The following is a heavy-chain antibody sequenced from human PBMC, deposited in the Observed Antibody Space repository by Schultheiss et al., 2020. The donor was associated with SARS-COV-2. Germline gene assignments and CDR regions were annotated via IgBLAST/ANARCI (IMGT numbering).Heavy chain of an antibody. CDR2: IYYGGRT. CDR1: GGSFSGYY. V-gene: IGHV4-59*01. CDR3: ARARDCSNTYCQGGQYYSGMDV. D-gene: IGHD2-2*01. Sequence: SETLSLTCAVYGGSFSGYYWSWIRQPPGKGLEWIGYIYYGGRTKYNPSLMSRVTISLDTSKSQFSLELTSVTAADTAVYYCARARDCSNTYCQGGQYYSGMDVWGRGTTVTVSS. J-gene: IGHJ6*02.